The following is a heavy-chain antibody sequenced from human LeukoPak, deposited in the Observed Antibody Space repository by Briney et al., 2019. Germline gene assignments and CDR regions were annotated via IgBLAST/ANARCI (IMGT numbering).Heavy chain of an antibody. Sequence: SETLSLTCTVSGGSISSYYWSWIRQPPGKGLEWIGYINTSGSTNYNPSLKSRVTISVDTSKNQFSLKLSSVTAADTAVYYCAGRGSSGYFGLDAFDIWGQGTMVTVYS. V-gene: IGHV4-4*09. CDR1: GGSISSYY. D-gene: IGHD3-22*01. CDR3: AGRGSSGYFGLDAFDI. J-gene: IGHJ3*02. CDR2: INTSGST.